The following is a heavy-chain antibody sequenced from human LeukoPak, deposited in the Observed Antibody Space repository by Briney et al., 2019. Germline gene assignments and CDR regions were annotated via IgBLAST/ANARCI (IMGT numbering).Heavy chain of an antibody. CDR1: GFPFGSHA. J-gene: IGHJ4*02. V-gene: IGHV3-23*01. Sequence: GGSLRLSCAASGFPFGSHAMKWVRQAPGKGLEWVSAISGSGGSTYYADSVKGWFTISRDNSKNTLYLQMNSLRAEDTAVYYCAKDLAATNDYWGQGTLVTVSS. CDR2: ISGSGGST. D-gene: IGHD6-13*01. CDR3: AKDLAATNDY.